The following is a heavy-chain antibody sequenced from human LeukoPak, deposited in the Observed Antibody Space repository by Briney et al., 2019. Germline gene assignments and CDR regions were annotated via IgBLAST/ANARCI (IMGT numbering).Heavy chain of an antibody. CDR2: ISFDGSSK. D-gene: IGHD5-18*01. J-gene: IGHJ3*02. CDR3: AKDLSPRGYTYGYGVFEI. Sequence: GGSLRLSCAASGFTFNSYVMSWVRQAPGKGPEWVAFISFDGSSKYYGDSVKGRFVIHRDNSQNTMYLQMDSLRAEDTATYYCAKDLSPRGYTYGYGVFEIWGQGTRVTVSS. CDR1: GFTFNSYV. V-gene: IGHV3-30*02.